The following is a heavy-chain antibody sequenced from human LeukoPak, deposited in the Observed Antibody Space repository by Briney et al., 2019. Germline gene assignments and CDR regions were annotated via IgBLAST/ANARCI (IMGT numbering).Heavy chain of an antibody. Sequence: GGSLRLSCAGSGFTFSSYGMSWVRQAPGKGLEWVSAIDGSGTNTLYADSVKGRFTISRDNSKNTSYLQMNSLRAEDTAIYYCAKRPARPKPFDCWGQGTLVVVSS. CDR1: GFTFSSYG. CDR2: IDGSGTNT. D-gene: IGHD1-14*01. V-gene: IGHV3-23*01. CDR3: AKRPARPKPFDC. J-gene: IGHJ4*02.